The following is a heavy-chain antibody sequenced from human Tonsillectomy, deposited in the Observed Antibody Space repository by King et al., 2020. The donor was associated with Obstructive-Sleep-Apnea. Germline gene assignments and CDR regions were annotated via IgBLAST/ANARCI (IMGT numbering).Heavy chain of an antibody. D-gene: IGHD3-16*01. CDR2: INWNSGNI. V-gene: IGHV3-9*01. CDR1: GFSFDDYA. Sequence: EVQLVESGGGLVQPGRSLRLSCAASGFSFDDYAMHWVRHAPGKGLEWVSGINWNSGNIGYVDSVKGRFTISRDNAKNSLYLQMNSLRSEDTALYYCVKDRAGGIPDAFDIWGQGTMVTVSS. CDR3: VKDRAGGIPDAFDI. J-gene: IGHJ3*02.